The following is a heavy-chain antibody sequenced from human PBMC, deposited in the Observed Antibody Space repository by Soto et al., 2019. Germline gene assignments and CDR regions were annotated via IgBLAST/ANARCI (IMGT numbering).Heavy chain of an antibody. CDR1: GYTFSTYA. D-gene: IGHD6-6*01. J-gene: IGHJ5*02. Sequence: QVHLVQSGGDVKKPGASVKVSCKTSGYTFSTYAISWVRQAPGQGLEWMGWISGFNGHTKSAQKFQGRVTMTTDTSTSTAYMELKSLKSDDTALYYCAKDLTRQLAYWLDPWGQGTQVTVSS. CDR3: AKDLTRQLAYWLDP. V-gene: IGHV1-18*01. CDR2: ISGFNGHT.